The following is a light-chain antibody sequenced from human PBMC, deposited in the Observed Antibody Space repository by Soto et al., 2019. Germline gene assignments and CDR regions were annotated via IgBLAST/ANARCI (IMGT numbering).Light chain of an antibody. V-gene: IGKV1-39*01. CDR3: QQSYSNPLT. CDR2: AAS. Sequence: DIQMTQSPSSLSASVGDRVTITCRASQSINSFLNWYQQKPGKAPKLLIYAASSLQSGVPSRFSGSGSGTDFTLTISSLQPEDFATYYCQQSYSNPLTFGQGTKVEIK. CDR1: QSINSF. J-gene: IGKJ1*01.